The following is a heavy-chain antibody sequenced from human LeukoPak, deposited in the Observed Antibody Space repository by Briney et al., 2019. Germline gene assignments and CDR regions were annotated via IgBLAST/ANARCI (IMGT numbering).Heavy chain of an antibody. CDR3: ARFPAAMVEYYFDY. J-gene: IGHJ4*02. Sequence: GVSLRLYCAASGFTFRSYWMSWVRQARGKGLEWVANIKQDGSEKYYVDSVKGRFTISRDNAKNSLYLQMNSLRAEDTAVYYCARFPAAMVEYYFDYWGQGTLVTVSS. CDR1: GFTFRSYW. V-gene: IGHV3-7*01. CDR2: IKQDGSEK. D-gene: IGHD5-18*01.